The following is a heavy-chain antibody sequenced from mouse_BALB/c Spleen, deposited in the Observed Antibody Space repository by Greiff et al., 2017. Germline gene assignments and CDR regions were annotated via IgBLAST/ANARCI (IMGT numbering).Heavy chain of an antibody. J-gene: IGHJ3*01. CDR1: GFAFSSYD. CDR3: ARHDYGNYWFAY. D-gene: IGHD2-1*01. Sequence: DVHLVESGGGLVKPGGSLKLSCAASGFAFSSYDMSWVRQTPEKRLEWVAYISSGGGSTYYPDTVKGRFTISRDNAKNTLYLQMSSLKSEDTAMYYCARHDYGNYWFAYWGQGTLVTVSA. V-gene: IGHV5-12-1*01. CDR2: ISSGGGST.